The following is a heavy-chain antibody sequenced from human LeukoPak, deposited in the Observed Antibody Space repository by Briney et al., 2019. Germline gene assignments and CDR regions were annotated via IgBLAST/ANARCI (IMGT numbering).Heavy chain of an antibody. Sequence: GASVKVSCKASGYTFSAYYIHWVRQAPGQGLEWMGWINPHSGNTNYARKFQGRVTMTRDTSITTAYMELTRLGSDDTALYYCARDFSISWSNWFDPWGQGTLVTVSS. CDR2: INPHSGNT. D-gene: IGHD6-13*01. CDR3: ARDFSISWSNWFDP. CDR1: GYTFSAYY. V-gene: IGHV1-2*02. J-gene: IGHJ5*02.